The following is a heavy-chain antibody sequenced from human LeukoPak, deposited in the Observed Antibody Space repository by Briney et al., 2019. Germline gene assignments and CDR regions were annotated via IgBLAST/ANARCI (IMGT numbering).Heavy chain of an antibody. D-gene: IGHD3-10*01. CDR2: ISSSSTYT. CDR3: GRVLLPAGNPYGSGSYDY. V-gene: IGHV3-21*01. Sequence: GGSLRLSCAASGFTFSTYNMNWVRQAPGKGLEWVSSISSSSTYTNYADSVKGRFAISRDNAENSLYLQMDSLSAEDTAVYHCGRVLLPAGNPYGSGSYDYWGQGTLVTVSS. J-gene: IGHJ4*02. CDR1: GFTFSTYN.